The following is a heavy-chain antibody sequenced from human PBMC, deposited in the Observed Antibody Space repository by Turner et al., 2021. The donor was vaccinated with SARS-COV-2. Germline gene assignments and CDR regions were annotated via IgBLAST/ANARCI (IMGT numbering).Heavy chain of an antibody. V-gene: IGHV4-31*03. D-gene: IGHD1-1*01. Sequence: QVQLQESAPWLVTPSQTLSLTCSASRASISTSGYYWGWIRQHPGKGLDWIEYGYYDGDTNYHPTIKSRVTISLDRSKNQFSLNLSSVTAADTAIYYCARIFVAPSRNTPFDYWGQGTLVTVSS. CDR3: ARIFVAPSRNTPFDY. J-gene: IGHJ4*02. CDR2: GYYDGDT. CDR1: RASISTSGYY.